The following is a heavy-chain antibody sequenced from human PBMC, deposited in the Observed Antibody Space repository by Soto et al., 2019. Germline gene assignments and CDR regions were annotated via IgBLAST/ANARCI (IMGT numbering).Heavy chain of an antibody. CDR2: LYSGGTT. J-gene: IGHJ5*02. CDR1: GFIVSNSY. D-gene: IGHD1-26*01. Sequence: SGGSLRLSCAASGFIVSNSYMSWVRQAPGKGLEWVSILYSGGTTYYADSVKGRFTFSRDNAANTVFLQMNNLRVEDTAVYYCVRDRGGSYWLDPWGQGTLVTVSS. CDR3: VRDRGGSYWLDP. V-gene: IGHV3-53*01.